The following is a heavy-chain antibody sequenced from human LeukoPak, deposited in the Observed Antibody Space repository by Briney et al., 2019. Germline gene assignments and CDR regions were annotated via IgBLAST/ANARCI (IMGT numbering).Heavy chain of an antibody. Sequence: PGGSLRLSCAASGFAFSTYAMGWVRQAPGKGLEWVSSIDISGGSTYYADSVQGRFTISRDNSKNTLYLQMNSLRAEDTALYYCANEVRPNDYWGQGTLVTVSS. CDR1: GFAFSTYA. V-gene: IGHV3-23*01. J-gene: IGHJ4*02. CDR3: ANEVRPNDY. CDR2: IDISGGST. D-gene: IGHD1-1*01.